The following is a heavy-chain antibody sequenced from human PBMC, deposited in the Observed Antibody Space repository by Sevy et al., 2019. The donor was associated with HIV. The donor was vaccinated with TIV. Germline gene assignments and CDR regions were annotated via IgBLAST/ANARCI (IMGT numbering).Heavy chain of an antibody. D-gene: IGHD3-10*01. V-gene: IGHV4-61*02. CDR3: AREGGTMFRGVKITSFFDY. CDR2: INTSGNT. Sequence: SETLSLTCTVSGGSISGGSYSWTWIRQTAGKGLEWIGRINTSGNTNFNPSLKSRVSISVDTSKNQFSLKLSSVTAADTALYYCAREGGTMFRGVKITSFFDYWGQGTLVTVSS. CDR1: GGSISGGSYS. J-gene: IGHJ4*02.